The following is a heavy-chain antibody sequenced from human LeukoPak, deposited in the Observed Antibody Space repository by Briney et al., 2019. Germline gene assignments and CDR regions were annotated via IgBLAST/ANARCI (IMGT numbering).Heavy chain of an antibody. J-gene: IGHJ6*03. CDR1: GLTFSSYA. CDR2: ISYDGSNK. V-gene: IGHV3-30*04. Sequence: PGGSLRLSCAVSGLTFSSYAMHWVRQAPGKGLEWVAVISYDGSNKYYADSVKGRFTISRDNSKNTPYLQMNSLRAEDTAVYYCAKDLYGSGSYTYMDVWGKGTSVTVSS. D-gene: IGHD3-10*01. CDR3: AKDLYGSGSYTYMDV.